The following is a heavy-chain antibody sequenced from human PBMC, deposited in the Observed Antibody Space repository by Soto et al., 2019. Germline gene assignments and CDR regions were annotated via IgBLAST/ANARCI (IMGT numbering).Heavy chain of an antibody. D-gene: IGHD3-22*01. CDR2: IYYSGST. CDR1: GGSISSYY. V-gene: IGHV4-59*08. J-gene: IGHJ6*02. Sequence: SETLSLTCTVSGGSISSYYWSWIRQPPGKGLEWIGYIYYSGSTNYNPSLKSRVTISVDTSKNQFSLKLSSVTAADTAVYYCARLSGYCYYYYGMDVWGQGTTVTVSS. CDR3: ARLSGYCYYYYGMDV.